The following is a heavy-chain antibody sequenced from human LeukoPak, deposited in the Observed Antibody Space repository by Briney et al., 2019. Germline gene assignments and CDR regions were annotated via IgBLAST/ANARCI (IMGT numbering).Heavy chain of an antibody. CDR1: GFAFTTYG. V-gene: IGHV3-30*02. D-gene: IGHD2-15*01. J-gene: IGHJ4*02. CDR2: IRDHGTNK. Sequence: GGSLSLSCAASGFAFTTYGMHWGGQAPGKGVEGVAFIRDHGTNKYYADSVKGRFTISRDNSKNTLHLQMNSLRTEDTAVYYCAKDHCGSCSGDDYFDHWGQGTLVTVSS. CDR3: AKDHCGSCSGDDYFDH.